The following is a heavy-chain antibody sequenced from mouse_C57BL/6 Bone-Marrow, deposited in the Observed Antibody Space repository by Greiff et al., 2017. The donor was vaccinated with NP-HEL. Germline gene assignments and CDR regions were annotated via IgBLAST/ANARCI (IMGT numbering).Heavy chain of an antibody. Sequence: EVQGVESGGGLVKPGGSLKLSCAASGFTFSSYAMSWVRQTPEKRLEWVATISDGGSYTYYPDNVKGRFTISRDNAKNNLYLQMSHLKSEDTAMYYCARDYGSSSYYAMDYWGQGTSVTVSS. CDR3: ARDYGSSSYYAMDY. J-gene: IGHJ4*01. CDR2: ISDGGSYT. CDR1: GFTFSSYA. D-gene: IGHD1-1*01. V-gene: IGHV5-4*01.